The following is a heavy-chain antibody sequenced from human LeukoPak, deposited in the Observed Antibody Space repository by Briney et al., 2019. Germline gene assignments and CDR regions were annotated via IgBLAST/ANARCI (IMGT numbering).Heavy chain of an antibody. Sequence: GGSLRLSCAASGFIFSSHGMNWVRQAPGKGLEWVSGISPGGDITYYADSVKGRFTISRDNSKNTVYLQMNSLRAEDTAVYYCAKDPYGSGSTNWFDPWGQGTLVTVSS. V-gene: IGHV3-23*01. CDR3: AKDPYGSGSTNWFDP. J-gene: IGHJ5*02. CDR1: GFIFSSHG. D-gene: IGHD3-10*01. CDR2: ISPGGDIT.